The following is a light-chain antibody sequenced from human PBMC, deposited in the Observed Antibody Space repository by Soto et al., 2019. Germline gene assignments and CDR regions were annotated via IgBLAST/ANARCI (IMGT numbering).Light chain of an antibody. V-gene: IGLV1-44*01. CDR2: SNN. CDR1: SSNIGKNT. CDR3: AAWDDTLKGAV. J-gene: IGLJ2*01. Sequence: QCVLTQPPSASGTPGQRVTISWSGSSSNIGKNTVNWYQQLPGTAPKLLIYSNNQRPSGVPDRFSGSKSDTSASLAISGLQSEDEADYYCAAWDDTLKGAVFGGGTKLTVL.